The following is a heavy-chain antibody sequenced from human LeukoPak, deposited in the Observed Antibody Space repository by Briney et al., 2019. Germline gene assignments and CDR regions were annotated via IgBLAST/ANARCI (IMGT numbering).Heavy chain of an antibody. J-gene: IGHJ4*02. Sequence: PGRSLRLSCAASGLTFTTYSLHWVRQAPGKGLEWVSTISRSGGNTYYADSVKGRFAISRDNSKNTLYLQMNSLRAEDTAIYYCAKDKYDSTGYYYFDYWGLGTLVTVSS. D-gene: IGHD3-22*01. CDR1: GLTFTTYS. CDR3: AKDKYDSTGYYYFDY. V-gene: IGHV3-23*01. CDR2: ISRSGGNT.